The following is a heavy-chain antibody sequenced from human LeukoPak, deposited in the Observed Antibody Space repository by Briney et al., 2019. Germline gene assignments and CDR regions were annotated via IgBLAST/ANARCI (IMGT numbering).Heavy chain of an antibody. J-gene: IGHJ6*02. CDR2: ISSSGDYI. CDR1: GFTFNAYS. D-gene: IGHD3-16*01. CDR3: ARDGVPAYYYAMDV. V-gene: IGHV3-21*01. Sequence: SGGSLRLSCAASGFTFNAYSMNWVRQAPGKGPEWVSSISSSGDYIYYADSLKGRFTISRDNAKNSLFLQMNSLRAEDTAVYYCARDGVPAYYYAMDVWGQGTTVTVSS.